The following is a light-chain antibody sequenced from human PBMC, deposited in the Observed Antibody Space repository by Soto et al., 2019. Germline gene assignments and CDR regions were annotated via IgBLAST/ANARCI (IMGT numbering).Light chain of an antibody. J-gene: IGKJ4*01. CDR3: QQLESYPST. Sequence: QMTQSPSSLSASVGEKIIITCRASRDVGSDVSWYQQKPGQAPKLLIYAASTLQSGVPSRFSGSGSGTEFPLTISSLQPEDVATDYCQQLESYPSTFGGGTKVAIK. V-gene: IGKV1-17*01. CDR2: AAS. CDR1: RDVGSD.